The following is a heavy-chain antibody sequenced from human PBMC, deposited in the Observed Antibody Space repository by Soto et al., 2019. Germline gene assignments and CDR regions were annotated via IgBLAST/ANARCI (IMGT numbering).Heavy chain of an antibody. J-gene: IGHJ4*02. CDR3: ARGGDYTWGL. Sequence: QVQLQESGPGLVEPSGTLSLTCVVSGDSISSSDWWGWVRQPPGKGLEFIGEVHDSGNTNYNPSLKSRVTISMEKSINQYSLKLRSMTAADTAVYFCARGGDYTWGLWGQGTLVTVSS. D-gene: IGHD3-16*01. CDR2: VHDSGNT. V-gene: IGHV4-4*02. CDR1: GDSISSSDW.